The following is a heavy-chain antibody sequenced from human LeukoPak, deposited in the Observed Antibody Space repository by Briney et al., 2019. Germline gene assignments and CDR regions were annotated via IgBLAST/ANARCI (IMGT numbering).Heavy chain of an antibody. J-gene: IGHJ5*02. CDR2: ISAYNGNT. D-gene: IGHD1-26*01. CDR1: GYTFTSYG. Sequence: ASVKVSCKASGYTFTSYGISWVRQAPGQGLEWMGWISAYNGNTNYAQKLQGRVTMTTDTSTSTAYMELRSLRSDDTAVYYCARTDLRGGYYLPRPWGQGTLVTVSS. CDR3: ARTDLRGGYYLPRP. V-gene: IGHV1-18*01.